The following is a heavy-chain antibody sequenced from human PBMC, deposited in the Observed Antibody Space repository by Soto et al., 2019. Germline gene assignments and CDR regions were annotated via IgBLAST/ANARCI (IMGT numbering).Heavy chain of an antibody. CDR1: GGSVTSVRFY. V-gene: IGHV4-61*01. D-gene: IGHD3-10*01. CDR2: IYYTGST. Sequence: SETLSLTSTVSGGSVTSVRFYWIWILQPPGKGLEWIGYIYYTGSTKYNPSLRSRVTISVDTSKNQFSLKLTSVTSLRTEDTALYYCVQDWLSEPYGRFENWGQGALVTVSS. J-gene: IGHJ4*02. CDR3: VQDWLSEPYGRFEN.